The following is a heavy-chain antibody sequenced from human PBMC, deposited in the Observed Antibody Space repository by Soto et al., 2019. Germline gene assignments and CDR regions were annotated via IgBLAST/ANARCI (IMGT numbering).Heavy chain of an antibody. CDR1: GYTFTSYG. CDR2: ISAYNGNT. D-gene: IGHD6-19*01. J-gene: IGHJ4*02. CDR3: ARDSSGWYVKDFDY. Sequence: ASVKVSCKASGYTFTSYGISWVRQAPGQGLEWMGWISAYNGNTNYAQKLQGRVTMTTDTSTSTAYMELRSLRSDDTAVYYCARDSSGWYVKDFDYWGQGTLVTVSS. V-gene: IGHV1-18*01.